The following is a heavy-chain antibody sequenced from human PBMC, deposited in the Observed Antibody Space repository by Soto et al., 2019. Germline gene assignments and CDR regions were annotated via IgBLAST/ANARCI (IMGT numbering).Heavy chain of an antibody. J-gene: IGHJ4*02. CDR1: GFTVSNNY. CDR2: IYSGGYT. Sequence: EVQLVESGGGLIQPGGSLRLSCAVSGFTVSNNYMSWVRQAPGKGLEGVSVIYSGGYTAYGDSVKGRFTISRDNSKNTAYLQMNTRGAGDAAVFCGATPPGGGGYWGQGTLVTVSS. D-gene: IGHD3-10*01. CDR3: ATPPGGGGY. V-gene: IGHV3-53*01.